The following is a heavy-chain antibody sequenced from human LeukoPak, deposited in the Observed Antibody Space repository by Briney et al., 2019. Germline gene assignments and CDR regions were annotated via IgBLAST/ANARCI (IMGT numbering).Heavy chain of an antibody. CDR1: GYSISSGYY. D-gene: IGHD4-17*01. Sequence: KSSETLSLTCAVSGYSISSGYYWGWIRPPPGKGLEWIGSIYHSGSTYYNPSLKSRVTMSVDTSKNQFSLKLSSVTAADTAVYYCARLIISYGRFDYWGQGTLVTVSS. CDR3: ARLIISYGRFDY. V-gene: IGHV4-38-2*01. CDR2: IYHSGST. J-gene: IGHJ4*02.